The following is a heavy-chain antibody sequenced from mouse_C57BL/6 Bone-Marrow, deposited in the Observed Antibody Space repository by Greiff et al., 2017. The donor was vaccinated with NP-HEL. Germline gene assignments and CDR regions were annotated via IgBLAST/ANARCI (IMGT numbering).Heavy chain of an antibody. CDR2: ISSGGSYT. J-gene: IGHJ3*01. V-gene: IGHV5-6*02. CDR1: GFTFSSYG. Sequence: EVKLVESGGDLVKPGGSLKLSCAASGFTFSSYGMSWVRQTPDKRLEWVATISSGGSYTYYPDSVKGRFTISRDNAKNTLYLLMSSLKSEDTAMYDCARGRGWLLGFAYWGQGTLVTVSA. D-gene: IGHD2-3*01. CDR3: ARGRGWLLGFAY.